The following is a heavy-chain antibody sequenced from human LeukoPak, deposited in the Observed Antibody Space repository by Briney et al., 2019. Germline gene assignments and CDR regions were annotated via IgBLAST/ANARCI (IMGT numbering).Heavy chain of an antibody. CDR3: AREGGPSWYDP. Sequence: SETLSLTCTVSGYSISSGYYWGWIRQPPGKGLEWIGSIYHSGSTYYNPSLKSRVTISVDTSKNQFSLKLSSVTAADTAVYYCAREGGPSWYDPWGQGTLVTVSS. V-gene: IGHV4-38-2*02. J-gene: IGHJ5*02. CDR2: IYHSGST. CDR1: GYSISSGYY.